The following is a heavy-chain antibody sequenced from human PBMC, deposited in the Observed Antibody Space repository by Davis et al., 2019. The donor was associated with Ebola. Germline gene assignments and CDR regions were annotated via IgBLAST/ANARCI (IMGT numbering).Heavy chain of an antibody. CDR2: ISSSGSTI. CDR3: AKDPHCGGSSCYGWFDP. V-gene: IGHV3-48*01. D-gene: IGHD2-15*01. Sequence: PGGSLRLSCAASGFTFSSYGMHWVRQAPGKGLEWVSYISSSGSTIYYADSVKGRFTISRDNSKNTLYLQMNSLRAEDTALYYCAKDPHCGGSSCYGWFDPWGQGTLVTVSS. CDR1: GFTFSSYG. J-gene: IGHJ5*02.